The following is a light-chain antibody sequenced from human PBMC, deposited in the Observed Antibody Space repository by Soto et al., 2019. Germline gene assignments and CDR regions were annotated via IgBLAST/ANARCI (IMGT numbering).Light chain of an antibody. Sequence: EIVLTQSPGTLSLSPGERATLSCRASQLVSSSYLAWYQQKPGQAPRLLIYDASSRATGIPDRFSGSGSGTHVILCISRLEPEDFAVYYWQKYGSTPLTFGGGTKVEIK. CDR1: QLVSSSY. V-gene: IGKV3-20*01. CDR3: QKYGSTPLT. J-gene: IGKJ4*01. CDR2: DAS.